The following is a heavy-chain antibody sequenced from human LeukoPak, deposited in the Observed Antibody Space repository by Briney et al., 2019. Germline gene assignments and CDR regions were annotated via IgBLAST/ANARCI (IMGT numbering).Heavy chain of an antibody. D-gene: IGHD2/OR15-2a*01. CDR3: VRDVSRRIGMDV. CDR1: GFSFNSYT. Sequence: PGGSLRLSCLASGFSFNSYTMNWVREAPGKGLKWVSTISPVSSYTWYAESVKGRFTISRDNPKNSLYLQMDSLRAEDTAVYYCVRDVSRRIGMDVWGQGTTVTVSS. CDR2: ISPVSSYT. J-gene: IGHJ6*02. V-gene: IGHV3-21*01.